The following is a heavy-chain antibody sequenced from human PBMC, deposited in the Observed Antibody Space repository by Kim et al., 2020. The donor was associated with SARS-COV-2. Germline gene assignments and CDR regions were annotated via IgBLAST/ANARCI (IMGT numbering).Heavy chain of an antibody. J-gene: IGHJ4*01. CDR3: ARHVSMARGVITPFDY. CDR1: GGSISSSSYY. Sequence: SETLSLTCTVSGGSISSSSYYWGWIRQPSGKGLEWIGSIYYSGGTYYKSSLKSRVTMSVDTSKNQFSLKLSSVTAADTAVYYGARHVSMARGVITPFDYWGHGTLVTVSS. V-gene: IGHV4-39*01. CDR2: IYYSGGT. D-gene: IGHD3-10*01.